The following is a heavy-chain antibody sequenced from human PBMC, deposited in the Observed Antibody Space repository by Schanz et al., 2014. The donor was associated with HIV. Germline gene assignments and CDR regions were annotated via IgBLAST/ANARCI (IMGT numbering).Heavy chain of an antibody. CDR1: GYTFTTYG. J-gene: IGHJ6*02. Sequence: QIQLVQSGAEVKKPGASVKVSCRASGYTFTTYGINWVRQAPGQGLEWMGWMNPNRGNAGFAQNFQGRVTLTRDTSITTAYMELTSLRPEDTAVYYCARRRGWGSYRYFPYGLDVWGQGTTVTVSS. D-gene: IGHD3-16*02. CDR2: MNPNRGNA. CDR3: ARRRGWGSYRYFPYGLDV. V-gene: IGHV1-8*02.